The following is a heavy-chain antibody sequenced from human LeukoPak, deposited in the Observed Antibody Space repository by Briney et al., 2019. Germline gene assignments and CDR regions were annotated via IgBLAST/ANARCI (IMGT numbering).Heavy chain of an antibody. CDR3: ARRHYYDSSGYSLDY. Sequence: GASVKVSCKASGGTFSSYAISWVRQAPGQGLEWMGGIIPIFGTANYAQKFQGRVTMTRDMSTSTVYMELSSLRSEDTAVYYCARRHYYDSSGYSLDYWGQGTLVTVSS. J-gene: IGHJ4*02. CDR1: GGTFSSYA. D-gene: IGHD3-22*01. CDR2: IIPIFGTA. V-gene: IGHV1-69*05.